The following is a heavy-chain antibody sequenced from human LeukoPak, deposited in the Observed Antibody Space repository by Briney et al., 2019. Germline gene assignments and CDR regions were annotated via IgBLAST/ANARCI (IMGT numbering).Heavy chain of an antibody. CDR2: IWYYGSNK. CDR1: GFTLSSYG. Sequence: GRSLRLSCAASGFTLSSYGVHWVRQAPGKGLEWVAVIWYYGSNKYYADSVQGRFTISRDNSKNTLYLQMNSLRAEDTAVYYCARDPQPGPFYYYYYMDVWGKGTTVTVSS. V-gene: IGHV3-33*01. CDR3: ARDPQPGPFYYYYYMDV. D-gene: IGHD3-16*01. J-gene: IGHJ6*03.